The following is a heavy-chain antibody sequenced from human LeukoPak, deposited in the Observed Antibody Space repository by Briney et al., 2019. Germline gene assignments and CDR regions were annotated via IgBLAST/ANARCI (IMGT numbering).Heavy chain of an antibody. Sequence: PGGSLTLSCAASGFTFRNYWMHWVRQAPGKGLVWVAHIHNDGDGPTYADSEKGRFTISRDNAKNTLYLQMNSLRAEDTAVYYCARDRPHNWFDPWGQGTLVTVSS. J-gene: IGHJ5*02. CDR1: GFTFRNYW. V-gene: IGHV3-74*01. CDR3: ARDRPHNWFDP. CDR2: IHNDGDGP.